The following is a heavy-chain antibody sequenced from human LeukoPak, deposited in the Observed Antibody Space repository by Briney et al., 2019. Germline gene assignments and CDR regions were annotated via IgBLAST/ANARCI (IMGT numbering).Heavy chain of an antibody. CDR2: ISSSSSYI. J-gene: IGHJ4*02. V-gene: IGHV3-21*01. CDR1: GFTFSSYS. Sequence: GGSLRLSCAASGFTFSSYSMNWVRQAPGKGLEWVSSISSSSSYIYYADSVKGRFTISRDNSKNTLYLQMNSLRAEDTAVYYCASTVVVPAESFDYWGQGTLVTVSS. D-gene: IGHD2-2*01. CDR3: ASTVVVPAESFDY.